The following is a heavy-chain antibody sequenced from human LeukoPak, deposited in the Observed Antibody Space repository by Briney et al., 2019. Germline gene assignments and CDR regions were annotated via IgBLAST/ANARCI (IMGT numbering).Heavy chain of an antibody. CDR1: GFTVSSNY. CDR3: ARERIGLLSFDY. CDR2: IYSGGST. D-gene: IGHD3/OR15-3a*01. V-gene: IGHV3-53*01. J-gene: IGHJ4*02. Sequence: GGSLRLSCAASGFTVSSNYMSWVRQAPGKGLEWVSVIYSGGSTYYADSVKGRFTISRDNAKNSLYLQMNSLRAEDTAVYYCARERIGLLSFDYWGQGTLVTVSS.